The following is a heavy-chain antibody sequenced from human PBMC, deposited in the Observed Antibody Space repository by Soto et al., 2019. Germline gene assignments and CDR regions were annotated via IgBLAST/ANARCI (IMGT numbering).Heavy chain of an antibody. V-gene: IGHV4-34*01. CDR2: INHSGST. D-gene: IGHD5-12*01. CDR1: GGSFSGYY. Sequence: SETLSLTCAVYGGSFSGYYGSWIRQPPGKGLEWIGEINHSGSTNYNPFLKSRVTISVDTSKNQFSLKLSSVTAADTAVYYCARVVSGYDFIHYYYGMDVWGQGTTVTVSS. CDR3: ARVVSGYDFIHYYYGMDV. J-gene: IGHJ6*02.